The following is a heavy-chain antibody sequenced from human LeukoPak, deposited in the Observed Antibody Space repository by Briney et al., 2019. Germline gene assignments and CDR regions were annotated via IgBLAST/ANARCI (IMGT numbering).Heavy chain of an antibody. CDR1: GVSISSSNSY. J-gene: IGHJ4*02. CDR3: FADRGGDQGDS. Sequence: PSETLSLTCTVSGVSISSSNSYWGWIRQPPGKGLEWIGSIYFSGNTYYNASLKSQVSISIDTSKNRFSLRLTSVTAADTAVYFCFADRGGDQGDSWGQGTLVTVSS. V-gene: IGHV4-39*07. CDR2: IYFSGNT. D-gene: IGHD3-16*01.